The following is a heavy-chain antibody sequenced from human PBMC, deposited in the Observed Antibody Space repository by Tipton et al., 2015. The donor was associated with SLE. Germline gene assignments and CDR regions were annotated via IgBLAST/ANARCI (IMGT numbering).Heavy chain of an antibody. CDR2: IYHSGST. D-gene: IGHD5-18*01. CDR1: GYSISSGYY. Sequence: TLSLTCAVSGYSISSGYYWGWIRQPPGKGLEWIGSIYHSGSTYYNPSLKSRVTISVDTSKNQFSLKLSSVTAADTAVYYCARGDGTAIDYWGQGTLVTVSS. CDR3: ARGDGTAIDY. J-gene: IGHJ4*02. V-gene: IGHV4-38-2*01.